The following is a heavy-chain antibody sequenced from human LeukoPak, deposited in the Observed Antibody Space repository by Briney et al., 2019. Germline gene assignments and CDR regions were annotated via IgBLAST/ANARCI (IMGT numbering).Heavy chain of an antibody. V-gene: IGHV3-66*01. CDR1: GFNFNSNQ. Sequence: GGSLRLSSAAPGFNFNSNQMSWARPAPGQGMEWVSGMCSGGSTYYADSVKGRFTISRDNSKNTLSLQMNSLRVEDTGVYYCARDLRETGHRDWGQGTLVIVSS. J-gene: IGHJ4*02. CDR3: ARDLRETGHRD. CDR2: MCSGGST. D-gene: IGHD3-9*01.